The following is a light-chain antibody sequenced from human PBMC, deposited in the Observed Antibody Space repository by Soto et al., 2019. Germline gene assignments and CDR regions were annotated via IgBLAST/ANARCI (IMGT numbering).Light chain of an antibody. CDR3: QQYYAYSYT. V-gene: IGKV1-5*03. Sequence: IQMTQSPSTVSASVGDRVTITCRARQAVNSWVAWYQHKSGKAPKLLIYRAATLENGVPSRFSGSGSETEFTLTISGLQPDDSGTYYCQQYYAYSYTFGRGTKVEIK. CDR2: RAA. CDR1: QAVNSW. J-gene: IGKJ2*01.